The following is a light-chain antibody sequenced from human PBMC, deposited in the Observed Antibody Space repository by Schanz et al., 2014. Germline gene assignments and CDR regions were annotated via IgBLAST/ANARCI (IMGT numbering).Light chain of an antibody. CDR2: GNS. J-gene: IGLJ3*02. V-gene: IGLV1-40*01. Sequence: QSVLTQPPSVSGAPGQRVTISCTGNSSNIGAGYDVHWYQQLPGTAPKLLIYGNSNRPSGVPDRFSGSKSGTSASLAISGLQSEDEADYHCAAWDDSLQGWVFGGGTKLTVL. CDR1: SSNIGAGYD. CDR3: AAWDDSLQGWV.